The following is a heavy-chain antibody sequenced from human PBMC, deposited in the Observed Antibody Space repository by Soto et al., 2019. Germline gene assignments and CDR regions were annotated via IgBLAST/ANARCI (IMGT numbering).Heavy chain of an antibody. CDR2: IFSNDEK. J-gene: IGHJ6*02. V-gene: IGHV2-26*01. D-gene: IGHD6-13*01. CDR1: GFSLSNARMG. CDR3: ARSYSSSWPYYYYYGMDV. Sequence: QVTLKESGPVLVNPTETLTLTCTVSGFSLSNARMGVTWIRQPPGKALGRLAYIFSNDEKSYSTSLKSRLTISKDTAKSQVVVTMSNMDPVDTATYYCARSYSSSWPYYYYYGMDVWGQGTTVTVSS.